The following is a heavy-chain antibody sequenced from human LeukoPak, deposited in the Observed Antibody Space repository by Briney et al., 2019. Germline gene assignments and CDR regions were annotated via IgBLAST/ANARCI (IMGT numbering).Heavy chain of an antibody. V-gene: IGHV1-46*01. CDR1: GYTFTSYY. CDR2: INPSGGST. CDR3: ARIMVGGFYYYYGRDV. D-gene: IGHD3-10*01. J-gene: IGHJ6*04. Sequence: ASVKVSCKASGYTFTSYYMHWVRQAPGQGLEWMGIINPSGGSTSYAQKFQGRVTMTRDTSTSTVYMELSSLRSEDTAVYYCARIMVGGFYYYYGRDVGGKGTRVPVSS.